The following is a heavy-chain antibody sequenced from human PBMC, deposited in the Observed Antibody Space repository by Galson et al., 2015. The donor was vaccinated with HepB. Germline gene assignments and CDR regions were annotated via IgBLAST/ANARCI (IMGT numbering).Heavy chain of an antibody. V-gene: IGHV5-51*01. Sequence: QSGAEVKKPGESLKISCKGSGYSFTSYWIGWVRQMPGKGLEWMGIIYPGDSDTRYSPSFQGQVTISADKSISTAYLQWSSLKASDTAMYYCARHRQWLVRRNRPGYYYYGMDVWGQGTTVTVSS. CDR2: IYPGDSDT. J-gene: IGHJ6*02. CDR1: GYSFTSYW. CDR3: ARHRQWLVRRNRPGYYYYGMDV. D-gene: IGHD6-19*01.